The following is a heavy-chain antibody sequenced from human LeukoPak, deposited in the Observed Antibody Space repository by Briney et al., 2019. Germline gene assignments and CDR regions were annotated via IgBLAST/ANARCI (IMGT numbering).Heavy chain of an antibody. J-gene: IGHJ4*02. V-gene: IGHV4-4*02. CDR3: ARNGGHNQEH. D-gene: IGHD1-1*01. CDR1: GASISRGSW. Sequence: SETLSLTCDVSGASISRGSWWSWVRQPPGKGLKWIGEFSHSGITNFNPSLKSRVTISVDKSRNQFSLNLISVTAADTAVYFCARNGGHNQEHWGQGTLVTVSS. CDR2: FSHSGIT.